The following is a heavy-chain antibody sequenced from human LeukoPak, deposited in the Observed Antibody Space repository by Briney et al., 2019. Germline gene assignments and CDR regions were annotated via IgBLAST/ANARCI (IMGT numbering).Heavy chain of an antibody. CDR1: GYTLTGYY. J-gene: IGHJ4*02. CDR3: AREAMVTGFDY. D-gene: IGHD5-18*01. CDR2: INPNSGGT. V-gene: IGHV1-2*04. Sequence: ASVKVSCTASGYTLTGYYMHWVRRAPGQGLEGMGWINPNSGGTNYAQTFQGWVTMTRDTSISTAYMELSRLRSDDTAGDYCAREAMVTGFDYWVQGTLVTVSS.